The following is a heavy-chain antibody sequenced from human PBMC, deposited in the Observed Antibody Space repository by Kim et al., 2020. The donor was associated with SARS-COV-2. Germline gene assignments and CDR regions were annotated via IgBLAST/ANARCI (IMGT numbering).Heavy chain of an antibody. CDR2: IYHGGST. J-gene: IGHJ5*02. CDR3: ASSTGALACFDP. CDR1: GGSISSSNW. V-gene: IGHV4-4*02. D-gene: IGHD3-10*01. Sequence: SETLSLTCAVSGGSISSSNWCCCRRQPPGRGLWCVGVIYHGGSTNYTSPLKRRATISVDKSNNQSSLKLSSMTAAATAVYYCASSTGALACFDPCCHGT.